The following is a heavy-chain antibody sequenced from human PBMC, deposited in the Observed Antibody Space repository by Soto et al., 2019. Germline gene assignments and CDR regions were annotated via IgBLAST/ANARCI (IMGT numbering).Heavy chain of an antibody. CDR1: GFSFSGSR. V-gene: IGHV3-7*05. Sequence: EVQLVESGGGLVQPGGSLRLSCAASGFSFSGSRMNWVRQVPGKGLEWVANINEDGNEKYYVDSVRGRFTISRDNAKTSLYLQLSSLRAEDTAVYYGAAATLVHMTGDDAFNIWGQGTMVTVSS. CDR3: AAATLVHMTGDDAFNI. D-gene: IGHD7-27*01. CDR2: INEDGNEK. J-gene: IGHJ3*02.